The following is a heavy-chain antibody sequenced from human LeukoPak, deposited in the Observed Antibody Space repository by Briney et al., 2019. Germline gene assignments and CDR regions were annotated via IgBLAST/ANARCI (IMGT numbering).Heavy chain of an antibody. V-gene: IGHV3-30*04. CDR2: ISYDGSNK. J-gene: IGHJ4*02. CDR1: GFTFSSYA. D-gene: IGHD3-16*02. CDR3: ARALVGPFDY. Sequence: PGGSLRLSCAASGFTFSSYAMHWVRQAPGKGLEWVAVISYDGSNKYYADSVKGRFTISRDNSKNTLYLQVNSLRAEDTAVYYCARALVGPFDYWGQGTLVTVSS.